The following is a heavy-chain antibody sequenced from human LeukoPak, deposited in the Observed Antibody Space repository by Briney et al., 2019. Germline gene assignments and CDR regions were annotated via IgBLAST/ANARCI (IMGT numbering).Heavy chain of an antibody. V-gene: IGHV3-7*01. CDR3: ARDGAPFDS. CDR2: IKQDGSEK. D-gene: IGHD4/OR15-4a*01. CDR1: GFTFRSYW. Sequence: PGGSLRLSCAASGFTFRSYWMSWVRQAPGKGLEWVANIKQDGSEKYYVDPVRGRCTISRDNAKNSLYLQMNSLRAEDTAVYYCARDGAPFDSWGQGTLVTVSS. J-gene: IGHJ4*02.